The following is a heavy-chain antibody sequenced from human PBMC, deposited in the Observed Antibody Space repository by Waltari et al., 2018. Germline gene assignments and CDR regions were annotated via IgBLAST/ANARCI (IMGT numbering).Heavy chain of an antibody. V-gene: IGHV1-69*12. Sequence: QVQLVQSGAEVKKPGSSVKVSCKASGGTFSSYASSWGRQAPGQGLEWMGGIIPIFGTANYAQKFQVRVTITADESTSTAYMELSSLRSEDTAVYYCARDLDGDYGVYWGQGTLVTVSS. CDR1: GGTFSSYA. CDR2: IIPIFGTA. J-gene: IGHJ4*02. D-gene: IGHD4-17*01. CDR3: ARDLDGDYGVY.